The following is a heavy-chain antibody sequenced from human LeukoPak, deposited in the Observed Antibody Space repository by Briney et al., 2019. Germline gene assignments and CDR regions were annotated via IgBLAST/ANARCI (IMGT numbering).Heavy chain of an antibody. D-gene: IGHD2-15*01. Sequence: SETLSLTCTVSGYSISSGYYWGWIRQPPGKGLEWIGSIYHSGSTNYNPSLKSRVTISVDTSKNQFSLKLSSVTAADTAVYYCARGRRICSGGSCYFNYYYYMDVWGKGTTVTVSS. V-gene: IGHV4-38-2*02. CDR1: GYSISSGYY. J-gene: IGHJ6*03. CDR2: IYHSGST. CDR3: ARGRRICSGGSCYFNYYYYMDV.